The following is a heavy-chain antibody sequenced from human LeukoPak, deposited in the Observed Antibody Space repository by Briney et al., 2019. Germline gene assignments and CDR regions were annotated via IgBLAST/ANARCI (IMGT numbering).Heavy chain of an antibody. D-gene: IGHD1-26*01. Sequence: ASVEVSCKASGYTFTSYYTHWVRQAPGQGLEWMGIINPSGGSTSYAQKFQGRVTMTRDMSTSTVYMELSSLRSEDTAVYYCARDSVGSGSYFDYWGQGTLVTVSS. CDR3: ARDSVGSGSYFDY. CDR1: GYTFTSYY. CDR2: INPSGGST. J-gene: IGHJ4*02. V-gene: IGHV1-46*01.